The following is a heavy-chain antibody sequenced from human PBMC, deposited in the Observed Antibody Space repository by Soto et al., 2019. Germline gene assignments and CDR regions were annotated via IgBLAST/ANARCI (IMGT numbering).Heavy chain of an antibody. CDR2: ISWNSGSI. J-gene: IGHJ3*02. CDR3: AKDIGVSSESDAFDI. Sequence: CRLIRLRNTAVGGNFVDYGVRRIRQTKGKGLEWVSGISWNSGSIGYADSVKGRFTISRDNAKNSLYLQMNSLRAEDTALYFCAKDIGVSSESDAFDIWGEGTMVTVSS. V-gene: IGHV3-9*01. CDR1: GGNFVDYG. D-gene: IGHD3-16*01.